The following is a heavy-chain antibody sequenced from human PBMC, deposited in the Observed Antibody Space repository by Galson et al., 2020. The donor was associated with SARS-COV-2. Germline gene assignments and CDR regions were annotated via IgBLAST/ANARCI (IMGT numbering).Heavy chain of an antibody. CDR1: GFTFSSYG. J-gene: IGHJ3*02. V-gene: IGHV3-33*01. Sequence: GGSLRLSCAASGFTFSSYGMHWVRQAPGKGLEWVAVIWYAESNKYYADSVKGRFTISRDNSKNTLYLQMNSLRAEDTAVYYCARGGQPDFSDAFDIWGQGTMVTVSS. D-gene: IGHD3-3*01. CDR2: IWYAESNK. CDR3: ARGGQPDFSDAFDI.